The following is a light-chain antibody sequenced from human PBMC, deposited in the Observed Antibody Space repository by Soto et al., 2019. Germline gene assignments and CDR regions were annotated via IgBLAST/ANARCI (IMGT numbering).Light chain of an antibody. CDR3: QQYVTSSPRT. CDR2: GIS. J-gene: IGKJ1*01. Sequence: DIVMTQSPCTLSSSTGDRVTLSCRASHTISSSYFACHQQKPDQAPRLLMDGISSRATGIPDRLSGSGAATDFTLTTTSLEPDDFAAYYCQQYVTSSPRTFGQGTKVDIK. V-gene: IGKV3-20*01. CDR1: HTISSSY.